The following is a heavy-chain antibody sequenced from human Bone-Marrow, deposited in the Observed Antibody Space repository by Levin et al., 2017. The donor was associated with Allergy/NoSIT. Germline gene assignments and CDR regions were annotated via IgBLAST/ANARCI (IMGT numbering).Heavy chain of an antibody. CDR1: GFTFSSYS. CDR2: ISSSSSYI. J-gene: IGHJ4*02. V-gene: IGHV3-21*01. D-gene: IGHD3-22*01. CDR3: ARGGITMIVVAH. Sequence: GESLKISCAASGFTFSSYSMNWVRQAPGKGLEWVSSISSSSSYIYYADSVKGRFTISRDNAKNSLYLQMNSLRAEDTAVYYCARGGITMIVVAHWGQGTLVTVSS.